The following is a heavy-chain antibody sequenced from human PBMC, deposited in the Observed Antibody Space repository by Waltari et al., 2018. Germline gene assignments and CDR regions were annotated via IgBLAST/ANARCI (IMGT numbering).Heavy chain of an antibody. Sequence: QVQLQQWGAGLLKPSETLSLTCAVYGGSFSGYYWSWIRQPPGKGLEWIGEINHSGSTNYNPSLKSRVTISVDTSKNQFSLKLSSVTAADTAVYYCASRWYCGGDCYSGGDYWGQGTLVTVSS. J-gene: IGHJ4*02. V-gene: IGHV4-34*01. CDR2: INHSGST. D-gene: IGHD2-21*02. CDR3: ASRWYCGGDCYSGGDY. CDR1: GGSFSGYY.